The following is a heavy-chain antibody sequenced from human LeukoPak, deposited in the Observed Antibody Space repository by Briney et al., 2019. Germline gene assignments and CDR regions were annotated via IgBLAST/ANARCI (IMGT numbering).Heavy chain of an antibody. J-gene: IGHJ5*02. D-gene: IGHD6-13*01. CDR2: IYYSGST. Sequence: SETLSLTCTVSGGSISSSSYYWGWIRQPPGKGLVWIGCIYYSGSTYYNPSLKSRVTISVDTSKNQFSLKLSSVTAADTAVYYCARQKGIAAAGNWFYPWGQGTLVTVSS. CDR1: GGSISSSSYY. CDR3: ARQKGIAAAGNWFYP. V-gene: IGHV4-39*01.